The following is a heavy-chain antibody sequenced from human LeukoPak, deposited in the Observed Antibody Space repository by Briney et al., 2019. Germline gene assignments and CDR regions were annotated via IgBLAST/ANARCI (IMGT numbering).Heavy chain of an antibody. CDR3: AGDQSYYDSSGYYYPY. Sequence: GGSLRLSCAASGFTFDDYGMSWVRQAPGKGLEWVSGINWNGGSTGYADSVKGRFTISRDNAKNSLYLQMNSLRAEDTALHYCAGDQSYYDSSGYYYPYWGQGTLVTVSS. CDR1: GFTFDDYG. V-gene: IGHV3-20*04. D-gene: IGHD3-22*01. J-gene: IGHJ4*02. CDR2: INWNGGST.